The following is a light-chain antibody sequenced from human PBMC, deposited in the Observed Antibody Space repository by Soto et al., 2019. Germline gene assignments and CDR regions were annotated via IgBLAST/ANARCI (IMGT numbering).Light chain of an antibody. CDR1: SSNMRNNY. V-gene: IGLV1-51*02. CDR3: GTWDSSLRAYV. J-gene: IGLJ1*01. CDR2: ENN. Sequence: QSVLTQPPSVSAAPGQKLTISCSGRSSNMRNNYVSWYQQLPGTAPKLLIYENNKRPSGIPDRFSGSKSGTSATLGITGLQTGDEADYYCGTWDSSLRAYVFGTGTKLTVL.